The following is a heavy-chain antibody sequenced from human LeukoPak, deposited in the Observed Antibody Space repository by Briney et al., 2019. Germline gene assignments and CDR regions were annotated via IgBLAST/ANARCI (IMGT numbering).Heavy chain of an antibody. D-gene: IGHD4-17*01. J-gene: IGHJ3*02. CDR1: GGSFSGYY. CDR2: INHSGST. Sequence: PSETLSLTCAVCGGSFSGYYWSWTRQPPGKGLEWIGEINHSGSTNYNPSLKSRVTISVDTSKNQFSLKLSSVTAADTAVYYCARRAVTGGDDAFDIWGQGTMVTVSS. V-gene: IGHV4-34*01. CDR3: ARRAVTGGDDAFDI.